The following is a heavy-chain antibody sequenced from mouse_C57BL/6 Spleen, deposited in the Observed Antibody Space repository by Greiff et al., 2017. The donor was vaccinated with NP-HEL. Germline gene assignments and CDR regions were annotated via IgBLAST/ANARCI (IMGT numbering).Heavy chain of an antibody. J-gene: IGHJ1*03. V-gene: IGHV1-64*01. CDR1: GYTFTSYW. CDR2: IHPNSGST. CDR3: ARNEIYYDYDWYFDV. Sequence: VQLQQPGAELVKPGASVKLSCKASGYTFTSYWMHWVKQGPGQGLEWIGMIHPNSGSTNYNEKFKSKATLTVDKSSSTAYMQLSSLTSEDSAVYYCARNEIYYDYDWYFDVWGTGTTVTVSS. D-gene: IGHD2-4*01.